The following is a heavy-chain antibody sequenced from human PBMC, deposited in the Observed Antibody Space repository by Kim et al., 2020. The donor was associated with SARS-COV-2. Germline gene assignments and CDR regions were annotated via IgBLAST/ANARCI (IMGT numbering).Heavy chain of an antibody. CDR3: ARGGSPAGDYSPFDY. CDR2: INWNGGST. V-gene: IGHV3-20*01. CDR1: GFTFDDYG. Sequence: GGSLRLSCAASGFTFDDYGMSWVRQAPGKGLEWVSGINWNGGSTGYADSVKGRFTISRDNAKNSLYLQMNSLRAEDTALYHCARGGSPAGDYSPFDYWGQGTLVTVSS. J-gene: IGHJ4*02. D-gene: IGHD4-17*01.